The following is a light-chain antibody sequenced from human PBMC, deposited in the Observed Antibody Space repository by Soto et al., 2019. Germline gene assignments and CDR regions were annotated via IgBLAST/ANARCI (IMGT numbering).Light chain of an antibody. J-gene: IGKJ3*01. CDR3: QQYNNWPLT. Sequence: VVLTQSPATLSVSPGERATLSCRACQSVSSNLAWYQQKPGQAPRLLISGASTRATGVPARFSGSGSGTEFTLTITSLQSEDFAVYCCQQYNNWPLTFCPGTMVAIK. CDR1: QSVSSN. V-gene: IGKV3D-15*01. CDR2: GAS.